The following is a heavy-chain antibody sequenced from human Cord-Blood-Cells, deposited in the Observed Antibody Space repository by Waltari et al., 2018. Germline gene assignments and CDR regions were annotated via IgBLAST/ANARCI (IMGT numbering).Heavy chain of an antibody. V-gene: IGHV4-34*01. CDR1: GGSFSCYY. CDR3: ARLGIVGATTYYFDY. D-gene: IGHD1-26*01. J-gene: IGHJ4*02. Sequence: QVQLQQWGAGLLKPSETLSLTCAVYGGSFSCYYWSWIRQPPGKGLEWIGEINHSGSTNYNPSLKSRVTISVDTSKNQFSLKLSSVTAADTAVYYCARLGIVGATTYYFDYWGQGTLVTVSS. CDR2: INHSGST.